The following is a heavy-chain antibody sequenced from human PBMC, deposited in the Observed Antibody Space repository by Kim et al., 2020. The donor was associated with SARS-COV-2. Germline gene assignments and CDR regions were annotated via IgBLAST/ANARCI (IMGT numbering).Heavy chain of an antibody. CDR2: ISDSGST. Sequence: SETLSLTCTVSGDSISSSSSYWGWIRQPPGKGLEWIESISDSGSTFNNPSLKRRVTISVVRSKNQFSLKLSSVTAADTAVYYCARHVPNSSSRFDYWGQGTLVTVSS. V-gene: IGHV4-39*01. D-gene: IGHD6-13*01. J-gene: IGHJ4*02. CDR1: GDSISSSSSY. CDR3: ARHVPNSSSRFDY.